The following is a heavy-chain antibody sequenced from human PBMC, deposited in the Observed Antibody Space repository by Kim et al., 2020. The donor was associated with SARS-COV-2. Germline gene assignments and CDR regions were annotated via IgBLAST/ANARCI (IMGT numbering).Heavy chain of an antibody. Sequence: GGSLRLSCAASGFTFSSYSMNWVRQAPGKGLEWVSSISSSSSYIYYADSVKGRFTISRDNAKNSLYLQMNSLRAEDTAVYYCARVRRGPGGYSYGPILYYYGMDVWGQGTTVTVSS. J-gene: IGHJ6*02. V-gene: IGHV3-21*01. D-gene: IGHD5-18*01. CDR2: ISSSSSYI. CDR3: ARVRRGPGGYSYGPILYYYGMDV. CDR1: GFTFSSYS.